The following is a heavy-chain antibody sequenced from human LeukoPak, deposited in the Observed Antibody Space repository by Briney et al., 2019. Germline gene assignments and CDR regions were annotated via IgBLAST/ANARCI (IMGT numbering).Heavy chain of an antibody. V-gene: IGHV3-21*01. CDR1: GFTFSSYS. Sequence: GGSLRLSCAASGFTFSSYSMNWVRQAPGKGLEWVSSISSTSYYIYYADSVKGRFTISRDNAENSLYLQMDSLRAEDTAAYYCAGLRLGYWGQGTLVTVSS. CDR2: ISSTSYYI. CDR3: AGLRLGY. J-gene: IGHJ4*02.